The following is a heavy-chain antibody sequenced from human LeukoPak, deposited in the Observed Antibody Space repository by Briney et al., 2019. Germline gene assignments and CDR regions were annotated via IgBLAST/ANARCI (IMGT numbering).Heavy chain of an antibody. J-gene: IGHJ4*02. CDR3: ARDANYDSSGYAPFDY. CDR2: ISAYNGNT. D-gene: IGHD3-22*01. CDR1: GYTFTSYG. V-gene: IGHV1-18*01. Sequence: ASVKVSCKASGYTFTSYGISWVPQAPGQGLEWMGWISAYNGNTNYAQKLQDRVTMTTDTSTSTAYMELRSLRSDDTAVYYCARDANYDSSGYAPFDYWGQGTLVTVSS.